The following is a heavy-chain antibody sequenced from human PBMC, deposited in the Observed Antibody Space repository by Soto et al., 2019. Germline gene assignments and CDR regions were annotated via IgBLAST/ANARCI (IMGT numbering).Heavy chain of an antibody. D-gene: IGHD3-10*01. CDR3: ARNRLRQYYYGMDV. CDR2: IYPGDSDT. J-gene: IGHJ6*02. CDR1: GYNFTTFW. Sequence: PGDSLKISCKGSGYNFTTFWIAWVRQMPGKGLEWVGVIYPGDSDTRYSPSFRGQVTISADKSISHVYLQWSSLKASDTAMYYCARNRLRQYYYGMDVWGQGTTVTVSS. V-gene: IGHV5-51*01.